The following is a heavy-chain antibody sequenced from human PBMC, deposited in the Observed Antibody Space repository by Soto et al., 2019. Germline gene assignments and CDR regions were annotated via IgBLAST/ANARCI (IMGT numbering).Heavy chain of an antibody. Sequence: GLDLEWLALIYWDDDKRYSPSLKSRLTITKDTSKNQVVLTLTNMDPMDTATYYCAHRRQILDYWGQGILVTVSS. J-gene: IGHJ4*02. V-gene: IGHV2-5*02. CDR3: AHRRQILDY. CDR2: IYWDDDK.